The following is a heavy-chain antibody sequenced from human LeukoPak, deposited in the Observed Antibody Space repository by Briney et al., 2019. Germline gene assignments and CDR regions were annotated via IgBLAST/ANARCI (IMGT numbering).Heavy chain of an antibody. V-gene: IGHV4-39*01. D-gene: IGHD3-22*01. J-gene: IGHJ4*02. CDR1: GDSVNTASYY. Sequence: PSETLSLTCTVSGDSVNTASYYWGWIRQPPGKGLEWIGSIYFSGNTYYNWSLKSRVTISIDTSKNQFSLNLSSVTAADTAVYYCARQGAYYYDSTKFTFEYWGQGTLVSVFS. CDR3: ARQGAYYYDSTKFTFEY. CDR2: IYFSGNT.